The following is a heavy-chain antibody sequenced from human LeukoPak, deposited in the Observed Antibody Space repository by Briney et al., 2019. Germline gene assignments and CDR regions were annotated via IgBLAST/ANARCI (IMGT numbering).Heavy chain of an antibody. Sequence: PGGSLSLSCAASGFTFSRSAMNWVRQAPGKGLEWVSSFSASGGTTYYADSVKGRFTISRDNSKNTLSVQMNSLRAEDTAVYYCAKANYSGSYYFDSWGQGTLVTVSS. CDR3: AKANYSGSYYFDS. D-gene: IGHD1-26*01. CDR1: GFTFSRSA. J-gene: IGHJ4*02. CDR2: FSASGGTT. V-gene: IGHV3-23*01.